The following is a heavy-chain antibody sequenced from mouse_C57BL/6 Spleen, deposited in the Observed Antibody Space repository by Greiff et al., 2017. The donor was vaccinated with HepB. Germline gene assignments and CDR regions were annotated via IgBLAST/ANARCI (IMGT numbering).Heavy chain of an antibody. D-gene: IGHD3-1*01. CDR2: ISDGGSYT. J-gene: IGHJ1*03. CDR3: ARDSGGYFDV. CDR1: GFTFSSYA. V-gene: IGHV5-4*01. Sequence: EVKLVESGGGLVKPGGSLKLSCAASGFTFSSYAMSWVRQTPEKRLEWVATISDGGSYTYYPDNVKGRFTISRDNAKNNLYLQMSHLKSEDTAMYYCARDSGGYFDVWGTGTTVTVSS.